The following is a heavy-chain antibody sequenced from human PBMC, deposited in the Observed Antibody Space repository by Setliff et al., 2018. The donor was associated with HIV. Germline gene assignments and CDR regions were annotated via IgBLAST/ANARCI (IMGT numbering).Heavy chain of an antibody. CDR3: ARAGMGALRSLFDY. Sequence: SATLSLTCTVSGGSITGYYWSWIRQPPGKGLEWIGWIYHSGSTYYNPSLKSRVIISVDTSKNQFSLKLNSVAAADTAIYYCARAGMGALRSLFDYWGQGTLVTVSS. V-gene: IGHV4-59*08. D-gene: IGHD1-26*01. CDR2: IYHSGST. J-gene: IGHJ4*02. CDR1: GGSITGYY.